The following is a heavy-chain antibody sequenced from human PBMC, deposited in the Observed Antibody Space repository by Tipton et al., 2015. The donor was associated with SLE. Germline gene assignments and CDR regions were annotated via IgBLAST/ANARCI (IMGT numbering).Heavy chain of an antibody. J-gene: IGHJ4*02. CDR1: GFSLKSFG. D-gene: IGHD2-21*01. Sequence: SLRLSCAASGFSLKSFGLHWVRQAPGKGLEWVAVTWYDGSQKYYADSVKGRFTISRDDSKNTQYLQMNSLRVEDTAIYYCGKETGTIVVADYWGQGTLVTVSS. V-gene: IGHV3-30*18. CDR2: TWYDGSQK. CDR3: GKETGTIVVADY.